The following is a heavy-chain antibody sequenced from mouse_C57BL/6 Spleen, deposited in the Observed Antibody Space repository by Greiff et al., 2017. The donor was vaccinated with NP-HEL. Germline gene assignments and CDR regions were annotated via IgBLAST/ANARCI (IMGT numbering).Heavy chain of an antibody. D-gene: IGHD1-1*01. V-gene: IGHV1-61*01. CDR1: GYTFTSYW. Sequence: VQLQQPGAELVRPGSSVKLSCKASGYTFTSYWMDWVKQRPGQGLEWIGNIYPSDSETHYNQKFKDKATLTVDKSSSTAYMQLSSLTSEDSAVYYGARKLLPIYFDYWGKGTTLTVSS. CDR2: IYPSDSET. J-gene: IGHJ2*01. CDR3: ARKLLPIYFDY.